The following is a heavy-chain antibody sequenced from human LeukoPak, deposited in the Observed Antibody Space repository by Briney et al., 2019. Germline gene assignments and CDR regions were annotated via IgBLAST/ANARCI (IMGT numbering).Heavy chain of an antibody. CDR2: ISSGGSTI. D-gene: IGHD6-25*01. V-gene: IGHV3-48*01. Sequence: GGSLRLSCVASGFNFYSFTMNWVRQAPGTGLEWVSYISSGGSTIYYRDSVKGRFTISRDNAKNSLYLQMNSLSADDTGVYYCATTTSSAWMPFDYWGQGTLVAVSS. J-gene: IGHJ4*02. CDR3: ATTTSSAWMPFDY. CDR1: GFNFYSFT.